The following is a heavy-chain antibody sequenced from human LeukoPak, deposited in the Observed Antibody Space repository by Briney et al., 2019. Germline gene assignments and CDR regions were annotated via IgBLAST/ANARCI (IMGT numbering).Heavy chain of an antibody. J-gene: IGHJ5*02. V-gene: IGHV4-4*07. CDR1: GGSISSYH. Sequence: SETLSLTCTVSGGSISSYHWTWIRQPAGKGLEWIGRIYTSGGTNYNPSLKSRVTMSVDTSKNQFSLKLSSVTAADTAVYYCARANCGGDCFNNWFDPWGQGALVTVSS. CDR2: IYTSGGT. D-gene: IGHD2-21*02. CDR3: ARANCGGDCFNNWFDP.